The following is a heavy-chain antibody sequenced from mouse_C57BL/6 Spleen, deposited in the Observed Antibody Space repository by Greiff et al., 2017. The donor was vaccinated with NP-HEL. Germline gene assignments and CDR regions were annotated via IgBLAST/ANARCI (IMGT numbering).Heavy chain of an antibody. CDR2: ISSGSSTI. CDR1: GFTFSDYG. CDR3: ARLLRYAMDY. D-gene: IGHD1-1*01. J-gene: IGHJ4*01. V-gene: IGHV5-17*01. Sequence: EVMLVESGGGLVKPGGSLKLSCAASGFTFSDYGMHWVRQAPEKGLEWVAYISSGSSTIYYADTVKGRFTISRDNAKNTLFLQMTSLRSEDTAMYYCARLLRYAMDYWGQGTSVTVSS.